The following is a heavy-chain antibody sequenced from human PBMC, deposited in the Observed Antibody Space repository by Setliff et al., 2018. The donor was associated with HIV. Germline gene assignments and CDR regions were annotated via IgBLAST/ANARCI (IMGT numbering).Heavy chain of an antibody. CDR1: GGSIENLY. D-gene: IGHD7-27*01. J-gene: IGHJ6*03. Sequence: SETLSLTCTVSGGSIENLYWTWVRQPSGRGLEWIGYVYSTGSTKYNPSLKSRATMSDDTSKNQISLTLTSVSAADTAVYYCASTSMGMTRKPIWYYHMDVWGHGITVTVSS. CDR3: ASTSMGMTRKPIWYYHMDV. V-gene: IGHV4-59*11. CDR2: VYSTGST.